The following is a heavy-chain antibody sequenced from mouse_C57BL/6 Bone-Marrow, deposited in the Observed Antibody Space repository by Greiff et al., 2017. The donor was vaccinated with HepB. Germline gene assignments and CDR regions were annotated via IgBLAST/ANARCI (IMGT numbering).Heavy chain of an antibody. J-gene: IGHJ4*01. D-gene: IGHD3-1*01. CDR2: INPGSGGT. CDR1: GYAFTNYL. V-gene: IGHV1-54*01. Sequence: VQLQQSGAELVRPGTSVKVSCKASGYAFTNYLIEWVKQRPGQGLEWIGVINPGSGGTNYNEKFKGKATLTADKSSSTAYMQLSSLTSEDSAVYCCARSGRAMDDWGQGTSVTVSS. CDR3: ARSGRAMDD.